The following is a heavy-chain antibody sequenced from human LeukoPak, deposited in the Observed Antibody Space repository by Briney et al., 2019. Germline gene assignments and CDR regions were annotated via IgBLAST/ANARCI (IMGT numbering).Heavy chain of an antibody. CDR2: INPSGGST. CDR3: ASEAAAGTLSAFY. V-gene: IGHV1-46*01. J-gene: IGHJ4*02. CDR1: GYTFTSYY. D-gene: IGHD6-13*01. Sequence: ASVKVFCKASGYTFTSYYMHWVRQAPGQGLEWMGIINPSGGSTSYAQKFQGRVTMTRDTSTSTVYMELSSLRSEDTAVYYCASEAAAGTLSAFYWGQGTLVTVSS.